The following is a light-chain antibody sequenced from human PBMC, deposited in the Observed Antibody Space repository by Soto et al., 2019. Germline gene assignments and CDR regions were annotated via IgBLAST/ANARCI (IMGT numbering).Light chain of an antibody. V-gene: IGKV1-27*01. CDR1: QGIRNY. Sequence: DIHMTQSPSSLSASVGDRVTITCRASQGIRNYLAWYQQKPGKVPKLLIYAASTLQSGVPSRFSGSGSGTDFTLTISSLQPEDVATYYCQKYNSAPWTFGQGTKVDIK. CDR3: QKYNSAPWT. J-gene: IGKJ1*01. CDR2: AAS.